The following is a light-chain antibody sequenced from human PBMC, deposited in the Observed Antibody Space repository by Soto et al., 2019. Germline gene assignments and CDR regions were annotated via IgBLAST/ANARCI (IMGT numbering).Light chain of an antibody. CDR3: QQYDNWPLT. CDR2: GAS. J-gene: IGKJ4*01. V-gene: IGKV3-15*01. Sequence: EMLMTQSPVTLSVSPGERATLSCRASQSVYSNLAWYQQKPGQAPRFLIYGASTRATGIPARFSGSGSGTEFTLTISSLQSEDFAVYYCQQYDNWPLTFGGGTKVDIK. CDR1: QSVYSN.